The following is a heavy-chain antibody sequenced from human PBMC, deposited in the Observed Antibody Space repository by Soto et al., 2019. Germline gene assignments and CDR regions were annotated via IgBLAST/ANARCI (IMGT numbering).Heavy chain of an antibody. CDR3: ARFGSSSPYDYYGMDV. CDR2: IYPGDSDT. Sequence: GESLKISCKGSGYSFTSYWIGWVRQMPGKGLEWMGIIYPGDSDTRYSPSFQGQVTISADKSISTAYLQWSSLKASDTALYYCARFGSSSPYDYYGMDVWGQGTTVTVSS. CDR1: GYSFTSYW. V-gene: IGHV5-51*01. D-gene: IGHD6-6*01. J-gene: IGHJ6*02.